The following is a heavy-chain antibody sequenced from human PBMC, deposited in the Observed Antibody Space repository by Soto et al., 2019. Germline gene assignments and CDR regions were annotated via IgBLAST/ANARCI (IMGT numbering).Heavy chain of an antibody. J-gene: IGHJ4*02. CDR2: IYYSGST. Sequence: SETLSLTCTVSGGSISSYYWSWIRQPPGKGLEWIGYIYYSGSTNYNPSLKSRVTISVDTSKNQFSLKLSSVTAADTAVYYCATLTMVRGVHFDYWGQGTLVTVSS. CDR1: GGSISSYY. CDR3: ATLTMVRGVHFDY. D-gene: IGHD3-10*01. V-gene: IGHV4-59*08.